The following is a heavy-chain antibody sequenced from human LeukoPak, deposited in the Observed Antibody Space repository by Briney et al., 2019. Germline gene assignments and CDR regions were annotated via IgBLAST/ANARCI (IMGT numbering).Heavy chain of an antibody. CDR3: ARDPIVGATGNYYYGMDV. V-gene: IGHV1-69*04. Sequence: GAPVKVSCKASGGTFSSYAISWVRQAPGQGLEWMGRIIPILGIANYAQKFQGRVTITADKSTSTAYMELSSLRSEDTAVYYCARDPIVGATGNYYYGMDVWGQGTTVTVSS. CDR2: IIPILGIA. J-gene: IGHJ6*02. D-gene: IGHD1-26*01. CDR1: GGTFSSYA.